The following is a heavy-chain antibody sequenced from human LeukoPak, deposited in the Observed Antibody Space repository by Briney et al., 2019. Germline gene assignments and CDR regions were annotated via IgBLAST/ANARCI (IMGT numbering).Heavy chain of an antibody. CDR2: INPNSGGT. CDR1: GYTFTGYY. D-gene: IGHD3-10*01. J-gene: IGHJ3*02. CDR3: ARDPYGSGSYYNVDDAFDI. V-gene: IGHV1-2*02. Sequence: ASVKVSCKASGYTFTGYYMHWVRQAPGQGLEWMGWINPNSGGTNYAQKFQGRVTMTRDTSISTAYMELSRLRSDDTAVYYCARDPYGSGSYYNVDDAFDIWGQGTMVTVSS.